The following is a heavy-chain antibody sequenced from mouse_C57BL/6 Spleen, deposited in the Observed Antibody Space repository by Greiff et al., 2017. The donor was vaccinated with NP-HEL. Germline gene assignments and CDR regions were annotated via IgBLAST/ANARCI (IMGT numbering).Heavy chain of an antibody. Sequence: QVQLKESGAELARPGASVKLSCKASGYTFTSYGISWVKQRTGQGLEWIGEIYPRSGNTYYNEKFKGKATLTADKSSSTAYMELRSLTSEDSAVYFCARSRDGYYPYYFDYWGQGTTLTVSS. CDR1: GYTFTSYG. CDR3: ARSRDGYYPYYFDY. CDR2: IYPRSGNT. V-gene: IGHV1-81*01. D-gene: IGHD2-3*01. J-gene: IGHJ2*01.